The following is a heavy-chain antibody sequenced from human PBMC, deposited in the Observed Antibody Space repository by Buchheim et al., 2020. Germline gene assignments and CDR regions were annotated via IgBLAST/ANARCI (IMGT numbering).Heavy chain of an antibody. V-gene: IGHV3-21*01. CDR3: ARGGITVADFYFYGMDV. Sequence: EVQLVESGGGLVKSGGSLRLSCAASRFTFSRYSMNWVRQAPGKGLEWVSSINNNSSHIYYADSVKGRFTISRDNAKNSLYLQMDNLRAEDTAVYYCARGGITVADFYFYGMDVWGQGTT. CDR1: RFTFSRYS. J-gene: IGHJ6*02. D-gene: IGHD6-19*01. CDR2: INNNSSHI.